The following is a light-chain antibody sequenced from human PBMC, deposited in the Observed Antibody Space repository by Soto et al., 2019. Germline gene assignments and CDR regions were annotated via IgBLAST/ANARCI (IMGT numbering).Light chain of an antibody. CDR3: QSYDSSLSTYV. J-gene: IGLJ1*01. CDR2: GNS. V-gene: IGLV1-40*01. Sequence: QSVLTQPPSVSGAPGQRVTISCTGSSSNIGAGYDVHWYQQLPGTAPKLLIYGNSNRPSGVPDRFSGSKSGTSASLAITGLLAEDEADYYCQSYDSSLSTYVFGTGTKLTVL. CDR1: SSNIGAGYD.